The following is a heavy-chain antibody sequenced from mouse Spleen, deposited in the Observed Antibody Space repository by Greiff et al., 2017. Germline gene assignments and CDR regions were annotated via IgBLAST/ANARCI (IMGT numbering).Heavy chain of an antibody. CDR1: GFTFSDYG. CDR3: ARRRYYGSSRYFDV. J-gene: IGHJ1*03. D-gene: IGHD1-1*01. CDR2: ISSGSSTI. Sequence: EVKLVESGGGLVKPGGSLKLSCAASGFTFSDYGMHWVRQAPEKGLEWVAYISSGSSTIYYADTVKGRFTISRDNAKNTLFLQMTSLRSEDTAMYYCARRRYYGSSRYFDVWGTGTTVTVSS. V-gene: IGHV5-17*01.